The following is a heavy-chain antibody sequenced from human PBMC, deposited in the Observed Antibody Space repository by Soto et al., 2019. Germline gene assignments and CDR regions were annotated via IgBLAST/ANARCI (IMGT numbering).Heavy chain of an antibody. CDR2: ISGSGGGT. CDR3: AKDLFSTVAGFDY. CDR1: GFTFSSYD. D-gene: IGHD6-19*01. V-gene: IGHV3-23*01. Sequence: PGGSLRLSCAAAGFTFSSYDMGWVRQAPGKGLEWVSTISGSGGGTYYADSVKGRFTISRDNSNNTLYRQMNSLRAEDTAVYYCAKDLFSTVAGFDYWGQGTQVTVSS. J-gene: IGHJ4*02.